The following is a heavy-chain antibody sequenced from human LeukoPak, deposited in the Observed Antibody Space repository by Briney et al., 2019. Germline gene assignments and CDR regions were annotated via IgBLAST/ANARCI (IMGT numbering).Heavy chain of an antibody. Sequence: SETLSLTCAVYGGSFSGYYWSWIRQPPGKGLEWIGEINHSGSTNYNPSLKSRVTISVDTSKNQFSLKLSSVTAADTAVYYCALYSYGPNYFDYWGRGTLVTVSS. CDR2: INHSGST. CDR3: ALYSYGPNYFDY. J-gene: IGHJ4*02. D-gene: IGHD5-18*01. CDR1: GGSFSGYY. V-gene: IGHV4-34*01.